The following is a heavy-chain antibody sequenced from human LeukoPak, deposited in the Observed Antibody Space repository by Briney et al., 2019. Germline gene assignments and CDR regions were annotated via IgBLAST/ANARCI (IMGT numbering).Heavy chain of an antibody. CDR1: GFAFIQFP. Sequence: GGSLRLSCLASGFAFIQFPVHWVREAPGKRREWVAFISHDGGNKKYGDSVKGRFTISRDNSKNSLYLQMNSLRAEDTAVYYCAELGITMIGGVWGKGTTVTISS. D-gene: IGHD3-10*02. CDR3: AELGITMIGGV. CDR2: ISHDGGNK. V-gene: IGHV3-30*18. J-gene: IGHJ6*04.